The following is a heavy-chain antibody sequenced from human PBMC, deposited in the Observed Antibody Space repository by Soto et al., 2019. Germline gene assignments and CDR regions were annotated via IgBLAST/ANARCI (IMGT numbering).Heavy chain of an antibody. J-gene: IGHJ6*03. Sequence: HPGGSLRLSCTASGFTFGDYAMSWFRQAPGKGLEWVGFIRSKAYGGTTEYAASVKGRFTISRDDSKSIAYLRMNSLKTEDTAVYYCTRDREGWSGYDRTLSDYYYYMDVWGKGTTVTVSS. CDR3: TRDREGWSGYDRTLSDYYYYMDV. V-gene: IGHV3-49*03. CDR1: GFTFGDYA. CDR2: IRSKAYGGTT. D-gene: IGHD5-12*01.